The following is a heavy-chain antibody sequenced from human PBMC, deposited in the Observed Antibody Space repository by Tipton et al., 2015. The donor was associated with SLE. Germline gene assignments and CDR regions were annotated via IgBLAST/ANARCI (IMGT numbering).Heavy chain of an antibody. J-gene: IGHJ3*01. CDR2: INHSGST. CDR3: ATSLNYYDSSGPEG. D-gene: IGHD3-22*01. Sequence: TLSLTCAVYGGSFRGYYWSWIRQPPGKGLEWIAEINHSGSTNYSPSFKSRVTISVDTSKNQFSLNLNFMTAADTAMYYCATSLNYYDSSGPEGWGQGTMVTVSS. CDR1: GGSFRGYY. V-gene: IGHV4-34*01.